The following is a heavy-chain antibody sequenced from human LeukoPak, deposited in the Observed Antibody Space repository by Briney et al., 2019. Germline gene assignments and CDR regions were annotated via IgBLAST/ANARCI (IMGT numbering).Heavy chain of an antibody. Sequence: SETLSLTCTVSGGSISSYYWSWIRQPPGKGLEWIGYIYYSGSTNYNPSLKSRVTISVDTSKNQFSLKLSSVTAADTAVHYCARAGIAGNAFDIWGQGTMVTVSS. V-gene: IGHV4-59*01. J-gene: IGHJ3*02. D-gene: IGHD6-13*01. CDR3: ARAGIAGNAFDI. CDR1: GGSISSYY. CDR2: IYYSGST.